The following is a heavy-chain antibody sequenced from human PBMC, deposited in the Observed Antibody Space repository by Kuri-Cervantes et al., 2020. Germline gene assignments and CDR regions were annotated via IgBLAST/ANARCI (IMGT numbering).Heavy chain of an antibody. Sequence: GGSLRLSCAASGFTFDDYAMHWVRQAPGKGLEWVSGISWNSGSIGYADSVKGRFTIPRDNAKNSLYLQVNSLRAEDTALYYCAKGGVLLWFGDPDDYFDYWGQGTLVTVSS. D-gene: IGHD3-10*01. V-gene: IGHV3-9*01. CDR1: GFTFDDYA. CDR3: AKGGVLLWFGDPDDYFDY. CDR2: ISWNSGSI. J-gene: IGHJ4*02.